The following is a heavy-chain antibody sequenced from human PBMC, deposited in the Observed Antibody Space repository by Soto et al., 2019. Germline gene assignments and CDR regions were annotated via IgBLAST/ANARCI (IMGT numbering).Heavy chain of an antibody. CDR3: AREGVHNYNEYYFDY. Sequence: PRGSLRLSCAASGFTFSYYALHWFRRAPGKGLEWVSSISGIRDYIRYADSVKGRFTISRDNAKTSLYLQMNSPTAEDTAVYYCAREGVHNYNEYYFDYWGQGTLVTVSS. D-gene: IGHD3-22*01. CDR1: GFTFSYYA. V-gene: IGHV3-21*06. CDR2: ISGIRDYI. J-gene: IGHJ4*02.